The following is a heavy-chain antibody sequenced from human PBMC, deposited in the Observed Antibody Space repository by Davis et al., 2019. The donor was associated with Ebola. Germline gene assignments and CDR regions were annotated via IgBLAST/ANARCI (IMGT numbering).Heavy chain of an antibody. J-gene: IGHJ6*02. Sequence: AASVKVSCKASGYTFTGYYMHWVRQAPGQGLEWMGWINPNSGGTNYAQKFQGWVTMTRDPSISTAYMELSRLRSDDTAVYYCARAGNDYIWGSYRSHYGMDVWGQGTTVTVSS. CDR1: GYTFTGYY. CDR3: ARAGNDYIWGSYRSHYGMDV. CDR2: INPNSGGT. V-gene: IGHV1-2*04. D-gene: IGHD3-16*02.